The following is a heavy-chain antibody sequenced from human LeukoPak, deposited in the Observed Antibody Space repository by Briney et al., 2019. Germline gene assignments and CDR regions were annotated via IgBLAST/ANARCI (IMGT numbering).Heavy chain of an antibody. D-gene: IGHD6-19*01. CDR1: GYTFTSYY. V-gene: IGHV1-18*01. CDR3: ARGPHSGWIDY. J-gene: IGHJ4*02. Sequence: ASVKVSCKASGYTFTSYYISWVRQAPGQGLEWMGWISPYNANTNYAQKLQGRITMTTDTSTSTAYMELRSLRSDHTAVYYCARGPHSGWIDYWGQGTLVTVSS. CDR2: ISPYNANT.